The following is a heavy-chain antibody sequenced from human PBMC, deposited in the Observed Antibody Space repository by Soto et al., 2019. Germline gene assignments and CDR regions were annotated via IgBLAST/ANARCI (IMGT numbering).Heavy chain of an antibody. J-gene: IGHJ5*02. CDR3: ARQAGYCSSTSCYSYGWFDP. CDR2: IYPGDSDT. CDR1: GYSFTSYW. D-gene: IGHD2-2*03. V-gene: IGHV5-51*01. Sequence: EVQLVQSGAEVKKPGESLKISCKGSGYSFTSYWIGWVRQMPGKGLEWMGIIYPGDSDTRYSPSFQGQVTTSADKSISTAYLQWSSLKASDTAMYYCARQAGYCSSTSCYSYGWFDPWGQGTLVTVSS.